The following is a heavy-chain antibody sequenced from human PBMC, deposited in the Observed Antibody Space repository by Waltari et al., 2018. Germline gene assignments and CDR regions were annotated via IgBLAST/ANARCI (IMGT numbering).Heavy chain of an antibody. CDR1: GDSISSSNW. D-gene: IGHD1-1*01. V-gene: IGHV4-4*02. Sequence: QVQLQESGPGLVKPSGTLSLTCAVSGDSISSSNWWSWVRQPPGKGLEWIGEIHHSGSTNYNPSLESRVTISVDKSKNQFSLKLISVTAADTAVYYCARHIHPNSYYFDYWGQGTLVTVSS. CDR3: ARHIHPNSYYFDY. J-gene: IGHJ4*02. CDR2: IHHSGST.